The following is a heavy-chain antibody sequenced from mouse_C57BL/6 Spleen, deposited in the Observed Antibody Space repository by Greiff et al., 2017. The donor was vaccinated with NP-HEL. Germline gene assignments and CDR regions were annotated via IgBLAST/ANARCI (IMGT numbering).Heavy chain of an antibody. J-gene: IGHJ1*03. D-gene: IGHD1-1*01. CDR3: ARWYYGDWYFDV. CDR1: GYTFTDYN. V-gene: IGHV1-18*01. CDR2: INPNNGGT. Sequence: EVQLQQSGPELVKPGASVKIPCKASGYTFTDYNMDWVKQSHGKSLEWIGDINPNNGGTIYNQKFKGKATLTVDKSSSTAYMELRSLTSEDTAVYYWARWYYGDWYFDVWGTGTTVTVSS.